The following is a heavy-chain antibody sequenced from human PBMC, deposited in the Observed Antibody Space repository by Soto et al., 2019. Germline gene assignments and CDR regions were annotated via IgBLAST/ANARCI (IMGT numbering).Heavy chain of an antibody. J-gene: IGHJ4*02. CDR1: GFTFRNYV. CDR2: ISNDENNW. Sequence: GGSLRLSCAASGFTFRNYVMHWVRQAPGKGLEWVAVISNDENNWYYGDSVKGRFTISRDNSKNTLYLQMNSLRSEDTAVYYCARDQGRSYGSCIDYWGQGTLVTVSS. CDR3: ARDQGRSYGSCIDY. D-gene: IGHD5-18*01. V-gene: IGHV3-30-3*01.